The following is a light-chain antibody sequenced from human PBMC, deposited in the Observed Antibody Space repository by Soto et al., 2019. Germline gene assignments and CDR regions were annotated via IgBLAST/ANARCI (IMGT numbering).Light chain of an antibody. CDR1: QSVGYH. CDR2: DAS. J-gene: IGKJ4*01. CDR3: QQRRNWPPVT. Sequence: EIVLTQSPATLSLSPGERATLSCRASQSVGYHLAWYQQKPGQAPRHLIYDASNRATGIPARFSGSGSGTDFTLAISSLEPEDFAVYYCQQRRNWPPVTFGGGTKVEIK. V-gene: IGKV3-11*01.